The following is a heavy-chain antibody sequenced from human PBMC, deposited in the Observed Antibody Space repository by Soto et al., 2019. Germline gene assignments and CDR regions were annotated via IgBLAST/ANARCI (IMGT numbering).Heavy chain of an antibody. CDR3: AAEITDILTGYVRFDY. D-gene: IGHD3-9*01. CDR1: GFTFTSSA. J-gene: IGHJ4*02. CDR2: IVVGSGNT. Sequence: GASVKVSCKASGFTFTSSAVQWVRQARGQRLEWIGWIVVGSGNTNYAQKFQERVTITRDMSTSTAYMELSSLRSEDTAVYYCAAEITDILTGYVRFDYWGQGTLVTVSS. V-gene: IGHV1-58*01.